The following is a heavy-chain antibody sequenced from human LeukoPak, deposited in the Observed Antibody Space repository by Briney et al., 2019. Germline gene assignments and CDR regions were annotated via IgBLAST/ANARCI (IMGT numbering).Heavy chain of an antibody. CDR2: IIPIFGTA. CDR1: GGTFSSYA. CDR3: ARAVRLGELSLYRAFDY. V-gene: IGHV1-69*13. D-gene: IGHD3-16*02. Sequence: ASVKVSCKASGGTFSSYAISWVRQDPGPGLEWMGGIIPIFGTANYAQKFQGRVTITADESTSTAYMELSSLRSEDTAVYYCARAVRLGELSLYRAFDYWGQGTLVTVSS. J-gene: IGHJ4*02.